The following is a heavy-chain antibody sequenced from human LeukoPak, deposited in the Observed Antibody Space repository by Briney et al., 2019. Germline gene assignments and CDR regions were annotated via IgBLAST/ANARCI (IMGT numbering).Heavy chain of an antibody. V-gene: IGHV4-59*01. Sequence: SETLSLTCTVSGGSISSYYWSWIRQPPGKGLEWIGYIYYSGSTNYNPSLKSRVTISVDTSKNQFSLKLSSVTAADTAVYYCAAMVRGVQAYWGQGTLVTVSS. CDR1: GGSISSYY. J-gene: IGHJ4*02. CDR3: AAMVRGVQAY. CDR2: IYYSGST. D-gene: IGHD3-10*01.